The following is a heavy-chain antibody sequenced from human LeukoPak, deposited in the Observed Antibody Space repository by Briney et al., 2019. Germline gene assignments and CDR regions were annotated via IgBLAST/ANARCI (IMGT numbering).Heavy chain of an antibody. V-gene: IGHV1-8*03. Sequence: GASVKVSCKASGYTFINYDINWVRQATGQGLEWMGWMNPNSGNTGYAQKFQGRVTTTTNTSISTAYMELSSLRSDDTAVYYCARGPGCTYTSCPYSFDYWGQGTLVTVSS. CDR3: ARGPGCTYTSCPYSFDY. J-gene: IGHJ4*02. CDR2: MNPNSGNT. D-gene: IGHD2-2*01. CDR1: GYTFINYD.